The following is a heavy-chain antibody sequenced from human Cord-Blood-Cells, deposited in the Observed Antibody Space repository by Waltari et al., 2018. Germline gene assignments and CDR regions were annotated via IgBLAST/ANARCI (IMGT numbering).Heavy chain of an antibody. J-gene: IGHJ3*02. CDR3: ARPKSTVDAFDI. D-gene: IGHD2-2*01. V-gene: IGHV1-46*03. CDR2: INPSGGST. Sequence: QVQLVKSGAEVKKPGASVKVSCKASGYTFTSYYMHWVRQAPGQGLVWMGIINPSGGSTSYAQKCQGRVTMTRDTSTSTVYMELSSLRSEDTAVYYCARPKSTVDAFDIWGQGTMVTVSS. CDR1: GYTFTSYY.